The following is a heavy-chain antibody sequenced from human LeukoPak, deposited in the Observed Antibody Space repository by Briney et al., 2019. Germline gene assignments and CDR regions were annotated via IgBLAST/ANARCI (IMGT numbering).Heavy chain of an antibody. CDR3: AKDIWRGGSLAYMDV. D-gene: IGHD3-16*01. CDR2: ISANSAST. V-gene: IGHV3-9*03. J-gene: IGHJ6*03. CDR1: GFSFDEFA. Sequence: GGSLRLSCAACGFSFDEFAMHWVRQAPGKGLEWVSGISANSASTGYADSVEGRFTISRDNAENSLYLQMNSLRTEDMALYFCAKDIWRGGSLAYMDVWGKGTSVTVSS.